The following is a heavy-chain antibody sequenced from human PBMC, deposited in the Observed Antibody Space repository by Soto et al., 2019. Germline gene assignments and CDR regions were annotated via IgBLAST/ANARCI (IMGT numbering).Heavy chain of an antibody. CDR2: INPSGGST. Sequence: QVQLVQSGAEVTKPGASVKVSCKASGYTFTSYYIHWVRQAPGQGLEWMGMINPSGGSTTYTQKFQGRVTMTRDTSTSTVYMELSSLTSEDTAVYYCARAAAAGNGLRMDVWGQGTTVTVSS. V-gene: IGHV1-46*01. D-gene: IGHD6-13*01. CDR3: ARAAAAGNGLRMDV. J-gene: IGHJ6*02. CDR1: GYTFTSYY.